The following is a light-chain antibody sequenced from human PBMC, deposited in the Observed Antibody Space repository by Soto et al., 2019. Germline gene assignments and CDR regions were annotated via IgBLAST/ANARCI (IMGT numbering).Light chain of an antibody. Sequence: PGERATLSCRASPSVSRTYLAWYQQKPGQAPRLLIFGASSMATGIPDRFSGSESGTDFTLTISRLEPEDFAVYYCQQYDTSPLTFGGGTKVEIK. CDR2: GAS. CDR3: QQYDTSPLT. CDR1: PSVSRTY. V-gene: IGKV3-20*01. J-gene: IGKJ4*01.